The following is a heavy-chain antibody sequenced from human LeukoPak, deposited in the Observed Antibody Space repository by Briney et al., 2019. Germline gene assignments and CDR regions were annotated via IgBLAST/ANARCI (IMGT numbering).Heavy chain of an antibody. CDR1: GFTFRNAW. CDR3: TTAPAAVDY. Sequence: GGSLRLSCATSGFTFRNAWMSWVRHAAGNGLEWLGRIKTVVDGGTRDYAPPVKDRFTISRDDSKNTLFLQMNSLKTDDTAVYYCTTAPAAVDYWGQGTLVTVSS. CDR2: IKTVVDGGTR. D-gene: IGHD6-25*01. V-gene: IGHV3-15*01. J-gene: IGHJ4*02.